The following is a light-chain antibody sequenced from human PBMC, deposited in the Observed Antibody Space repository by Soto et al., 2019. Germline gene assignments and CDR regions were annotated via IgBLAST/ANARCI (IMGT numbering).Light chain of an antibody. CDR1: SSDIANYNY. J-gene: IGLJ3*02. CDR3: STYTTSSTVE. Sequence: QSALTQPASVSGSPGQSITISCTGTSSDIANYNYVSWYQQHPGKAPKLIIYEVSNRPSGISNRFSGSKSGNTASLTISGLQADDEANYFCSTYTTSSTVEFGGGTKLTVL. V-gene: IGLV2-14*01. CDR2: EVS.